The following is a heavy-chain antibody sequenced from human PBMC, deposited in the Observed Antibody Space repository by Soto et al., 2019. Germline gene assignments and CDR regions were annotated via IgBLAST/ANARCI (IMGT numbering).Heavy chain of an antibody. V-gene: IGHV1-18*01. CDR2: ISAYNGNT. CDR3: AGGRYSYGPGLYSWFDP. D-gene: IGHD5-18*01. Sequence: ASVKVSCKASGYTFTSYGISWVRQAPGQGLEGMGWISAYNGNTNYAQKLQGRVTITADESTSTAYMELSSLGSEDTAVYYCAGGRYSYGPGLYSWFDPWGQGTLVTVSS. CDR1: GYTFTSYG. J-gene: IGHJ5*02.